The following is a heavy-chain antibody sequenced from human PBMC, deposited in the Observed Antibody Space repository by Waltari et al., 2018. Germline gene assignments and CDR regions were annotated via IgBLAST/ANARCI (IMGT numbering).Heavy chain of an antibody. V-gene: IGHV4-34*01. D-gene: IGHD4-17*01. J-gene: IGHJ6*02. CDR3: ARGRLRRVSGPRRGMDV. Sequence: QVQLQQWGAGLLKPSETLSLTCAVYGGSFSGYYWSWIRQPPGKGLEVIGEINHSGSTNYNPSLKSRVTISVDTSKNQFSLKLSSVTAADTAVYYCARGRLRRVSGPRRGMDVWGQGTTVTVSS. CDR1: GGSFSGYY. CDR2: INHSGST.